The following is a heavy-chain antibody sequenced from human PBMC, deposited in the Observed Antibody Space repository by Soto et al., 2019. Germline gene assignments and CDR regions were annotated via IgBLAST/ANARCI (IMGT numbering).Heavy chain of an antibody. D-gene: IGHD6-13*01. CDR3: ARDQGAAAGRVYY. V-gene: IGHV3-21*01. Sequence: EVQLVESGGGLVKPGGSLRLSCAASGFTFSSYSMNWVRQAPGKGLEWVSSISSSSSYIYYADSVKGRFTISIDNAKNSLYLQMNSLRAEDTAVYYCARDQGAAAGRVYYWGQGTLVTVSS. CDR2: ISSSSSYI. CDR1: GFTFSSYS. J-gene: IGHJ4*02.